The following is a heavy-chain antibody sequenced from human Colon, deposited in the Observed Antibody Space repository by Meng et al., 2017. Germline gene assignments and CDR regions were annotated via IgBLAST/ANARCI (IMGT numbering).Heavy chain of an antibody. CDR1: GFTFSRYW. Sequence: GGSLRLSCAASGFTFSRYWMHWVRQAPGKGLVWVSRIKTGGVGTSYADSVKGRFTISRDNAKNTLYLQMNSLTAEDTAVYFCARGVGVEVAGTLDYWGQGTLVTVSS. V-gene: IGHV3-74*01. J-gene: IGHJ4*02. D-gene: IGHD6-13*01. CDR3: ARGVGVEVAGTLDY. CDR2: IKTGGVGT.